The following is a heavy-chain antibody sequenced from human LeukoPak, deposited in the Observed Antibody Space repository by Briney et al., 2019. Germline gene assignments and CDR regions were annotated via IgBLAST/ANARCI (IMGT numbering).Heavy chain of an antibody. CDR2: ISGDGGST. CDR1: GFTFYDYA. V-gene: IGHV3-43*02. D-gene: IGHD3-3*01. J-gene: IGHJ6*02. Sequence: GGSLRLSCAASGFTFYDYAMHWVRQAPGKGLEWVSLISGDGGSTYYADSVKGRFTISRDNRKTSLYLQMNSLRTEDTALYYCAKDATPSYYDFWSGYYRYYYYGMDVWGQGTTVTVSS. CDR3: AKDATPSYYDFWSGYYRYYYYGMDV.